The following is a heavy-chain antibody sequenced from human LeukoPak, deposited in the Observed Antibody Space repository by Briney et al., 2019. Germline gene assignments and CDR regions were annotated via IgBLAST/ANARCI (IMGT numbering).Heavy chain of an antibody. CDR1: GGSISSSSYY. V-gene: IGHV4-39*01. CDR2: IYYSGST. Sequence: SETLSLTCTVCGGSISSSSYYWGWIRQPPGKGLEWIGSIYYSGSTYYNPSLKSRVTISVDTSKNQFSLKLSSVTAADTAVYYCARQSYYYYGMDVWGQGTTVTVSS. CDR3: ARQSYYYYGMDV. J-gene: IGHJ6*02.